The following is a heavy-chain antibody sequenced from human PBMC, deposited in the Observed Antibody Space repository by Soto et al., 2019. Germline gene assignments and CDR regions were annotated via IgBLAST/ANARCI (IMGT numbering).Heavy chain of an antibody. J-gene: IGHJ4*02. CDR1: EYTFTGYY. V-gene: IGHV1-2*02. CDR2: INPNGGGT. Sequence: PVKVSCKASEYTFTGYYLHWVRQAPGQGLEWMGWINPNGGGTIYAQKFQGRLTMTRDTSITTVYMELSRLRSDDTAFYYCATSSDWSPLLDYWGQGTLVTVSS. CDR3: ATSSDWSPLLDY. D-gene: IGHD6-19*01.